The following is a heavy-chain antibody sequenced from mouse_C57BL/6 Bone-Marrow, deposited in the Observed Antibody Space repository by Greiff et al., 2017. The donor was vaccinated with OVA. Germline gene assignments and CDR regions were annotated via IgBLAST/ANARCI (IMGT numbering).Heavy chain of an antibody. V-gene: IGHV2-6-1*01. CDR3: ARHLRAGGYDGYFDV. CDR2: IWSDGST. D-gene: IGHD2-2*01. Sequence: VKLQESGPGLVAPSQSLSITCTVSGFSLTSYGVHWVRQPPGKGLEWLVVIWSDGSTTYNYALKSRLSISKDNSKSQVFLKMNSLQTDDTTMDYCARHLRAGGYDGYFDVWGTGTTVTVSS. CDR1: GFSLTSYG. J-gene: IGHJ1*03.